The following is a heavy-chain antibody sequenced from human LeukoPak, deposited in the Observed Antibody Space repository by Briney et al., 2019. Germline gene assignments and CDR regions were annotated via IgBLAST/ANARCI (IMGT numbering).Heavy chain of an antibody. V-gene: IGHV4-38-2*02. CDR3: ARDSRGYSSSSYFDL. CDR2: IYHSGTT. CDR1: GYSISSGTYY. Sequence: SETLSLTCTVSGYSISSGTYYWTWIRQPPGKGLEWIGEIYHSGTTNYNPSLKSRVTISVDKSKNQFSLILSSVTAADTAVYYCARDSRGYSSSSYFDLWGRGTLVTVSS. D-gene: IGHD6-6*01. J-gene: IGHJ2*01.